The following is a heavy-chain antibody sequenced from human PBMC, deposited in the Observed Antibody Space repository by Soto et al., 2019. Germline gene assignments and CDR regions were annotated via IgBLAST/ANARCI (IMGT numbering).Heavy chain of an antibody. CDR3: TRDASRDSSARGWFDP. V-gene: IGHV3-21*01. Sequence: GGSLRLSCAVSGFTFRSFTMNWVRQAPGKGLEWVSTISSNSAYIYYTDALRGRFTISRDNAKNSLHLQMDSLRAEDTAVYYRTRDASRDSSARGWFDPWGPGTLVTVSS. CDR1: GFTFRSFT. CDR2: ISSNSAYI. J-gene: IGHJ5*02. D-gene: IGHD6-13*01.